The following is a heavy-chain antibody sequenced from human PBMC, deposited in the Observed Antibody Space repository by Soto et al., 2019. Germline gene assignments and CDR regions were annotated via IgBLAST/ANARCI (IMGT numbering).Heavy chain of an antibody. V-gene: IGHV3-7*03. D-gene: IGHD2-2*01. CDR3: ARGGCSSTTCHRGDF. CDR1: GFTFSSYW. CDR2: IRQDGSEK. J-gene: IGHJ4*02. Sequence: GGSLRLSCAASGFTFSSYWMIWVRQAPEKGLEWVGNIRQDGSEKHYVDSVKGRFTISRDNAKNSLYLQMSSLRVDDTAVYYCARGGCSSTTCHRGDFWGQGTLVTVSS.